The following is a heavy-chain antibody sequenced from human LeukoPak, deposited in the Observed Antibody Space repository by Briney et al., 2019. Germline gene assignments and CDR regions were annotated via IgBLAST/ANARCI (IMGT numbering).Heavy chain of an antibody. CDR1: GGSISSNY. CDR3: ARQVVGATPDYYYYYYMDV. Sequence: SETLSLTSTGSGGSISSNYWSWLRQPPGKGLEWIGYIYTSGSTNYNPSLKSRVTISVDTSKNQFSLKLSSVTAADTAVYYCARQVVGATPDYYYYYYMDVWGKGTTVTVSS. V-gene: IGHV4-4*08. CDR2: IYTSGST. D-gene: IGHD1-26*01. J-gene: IGHJ6*03.